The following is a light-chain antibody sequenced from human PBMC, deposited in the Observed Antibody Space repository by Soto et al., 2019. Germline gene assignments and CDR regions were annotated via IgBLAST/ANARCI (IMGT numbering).Light chain of an antibody. CDR2: GTS. J-gene: IGKJ2*01. CDR1: HSVSTKY. V-gene: IGKV3-20*01. CDR3: QHYGRLPPDT. Sequence: EIVLTQSPGTLSLSLGERATLSCSASHSVSTKYVAWYQQIPVQAPSLLIYGTSNSAADVPDRFSGAGSGTDFSLTISRLLTEDFAVYYCQHYGRLPPDTFGQGTKLEI.